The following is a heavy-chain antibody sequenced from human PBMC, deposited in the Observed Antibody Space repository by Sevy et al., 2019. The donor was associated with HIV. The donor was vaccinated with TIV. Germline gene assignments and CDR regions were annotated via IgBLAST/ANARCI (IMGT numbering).Heavy chain of an antibody. Sequence: GGYLRLSCADSGLTLSSYAMNWVRQAPGKGLERVSAISGRGGSTYYADSVEGRFTISRYNSKNTLYLQMNSLRAEDTAVYYCATATPGHCSSSSCPRAYYYYGMDVWGQGTTVLVSS. CDR2: ISGRGGST. D-gene: IGHD2-15*01. J-gene: IGHJ6*02. V-gene: IGHV3-23*01. CDR1: GLTLSSYA. CDR3: ATATPGHCSSSSCPRAYYYYGMDV.